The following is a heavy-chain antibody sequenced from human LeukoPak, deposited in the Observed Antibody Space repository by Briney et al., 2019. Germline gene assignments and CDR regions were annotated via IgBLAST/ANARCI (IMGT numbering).Heavy chain of an antibody. Sequence: PGRSLRLSWAPSALTFNNAWMSWVRQAPEKGLEWVGRIRSRSAGGKTDYGAPVKGRFIISRDDSKNTLYLQMNSLKSEDTAVYYCSAGGGTHDYWGEGTLVTVSS. CDR2: IRSRSAGGKT. V-gene: IGHV3-15*01. D-gene: IGHD2-15*01. CDR1: ALTFNNAW. CDR3: SAGGGTHDY. J-gene: IGHJ4*02.